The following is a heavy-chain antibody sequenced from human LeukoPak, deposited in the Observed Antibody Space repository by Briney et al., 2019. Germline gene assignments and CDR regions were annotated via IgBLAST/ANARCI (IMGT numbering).Heavy chain of an antibody. J-gene: IGHJ4*02. CDR2: ISSSSSYI. D-gene: IGHD3-10*01. V-gene: IGHV3-21*01. CDR3: ARRGGGLLWFGELHFFDY. Sequence: TGGSLRLSCAASGFTFSSYSMNWVRQAPGKGLEWVSSISSSSSYIYYADSVKGRFTISRDNAKNSLYLQMNSLRAEDTAVYYCARRGGGLLWFGELHFFDYWGQGTLVTVSS. CDR1: GFTFSSYS.